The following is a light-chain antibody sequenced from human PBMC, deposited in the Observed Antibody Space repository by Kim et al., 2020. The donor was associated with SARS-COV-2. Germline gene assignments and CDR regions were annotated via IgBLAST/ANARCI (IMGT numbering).Light chain of an antibody. CDR3: NSRDISGYQVV. V-gene: IGLV3-19*01. CDR1: SLGKYY. CDR2: GQN. J-gene: IGLJ3*02. Sequence: SSELTQDPAVSVALGQTVRITCQGDSLGKYYASWYQQKPGQAPLLVVYGQNDRPSGIPDRFSGSRSGNTASLTINGAQAEDEADYYCNSRDISGYQVVFGAGTQLTVL.